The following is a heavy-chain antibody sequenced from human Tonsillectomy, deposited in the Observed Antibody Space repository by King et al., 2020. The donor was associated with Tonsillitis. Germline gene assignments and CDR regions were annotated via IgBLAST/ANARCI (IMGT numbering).Heavy chain of an antibody. D-gene: IGHD6-13*01. CDR1: GYIFTSYG. CDR3: ARDDVWIAALYFDY. Sequence: QLVQSAAEVEKPGASVKVSCKASGYIFTSYGISWVRQAPGQGLEWMGWISVYNGNTNYAQKFQGRVTMTTDTSTSTAYMELRSLRSDDTAVYYCARDDVWIAALYFDYWGQGTLVTVSS. V-gene: IGHV1-18*04. J-gene: IGHJ4*02. CDR2: ISVYNGNT.